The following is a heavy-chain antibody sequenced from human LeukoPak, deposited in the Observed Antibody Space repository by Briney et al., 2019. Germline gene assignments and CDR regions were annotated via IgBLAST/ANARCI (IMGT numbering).Heavy chain of an antibody. V-gene: IGHV1-2*02. J-gene: IGHJ5*02. D-gene: IGHD6-19*01. CDR2: INPNSGGT. Sequence: GASVKVSCKASGYTFTGYYMHWVRQAPGQGLEWMGWINPNSGGTNYAQKFQGRVTMTRDTSTSTAYMELRSLRSDDTAVYYCARARAGTVAWFDPWGQGTLVTVSS. CDR3: ARARAGTVAWFDP. CDR1: GYTFTGYY.